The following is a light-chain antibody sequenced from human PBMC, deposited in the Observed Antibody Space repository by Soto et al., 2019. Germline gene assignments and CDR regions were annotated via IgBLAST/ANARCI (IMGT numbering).Light chain of an antibody. Sequence: QSALTQPASVSGSPGQSITISCTGTSNDVEGYNLVSWFQQHPGKAPKLMISEVNKRPSGVSNRFSGSKSANTASLTISGLQAEDEADYYCCSHVGGSSPQWVFGGGTQLTVL. J-gene: IGLJ3*02. CDR1: SNDVEGYNL. CDR2: EVN. CDR3: CSHVGGSSPQWV. V-gene: IGLV2-23*02.